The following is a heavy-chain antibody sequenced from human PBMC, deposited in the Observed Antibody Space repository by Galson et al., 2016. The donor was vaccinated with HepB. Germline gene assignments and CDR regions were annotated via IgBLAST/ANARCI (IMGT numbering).Heavy chain of an antibody. V-gene: IGHV4-30-4*01. CDR3: AREDWNYSYYGLDV. Sequence: TLSLTCTVSGGSISSGDYYWSWIRQPPGKGLEWIGYTHYSGSTYYNPSLKSRVTISVDTSKNQFSLKLSSVTAADTAVYYCAREDWNYSYYGLDVWGQGTPVTVFS. CDR2: THYSGST. D-gene: IGHD3/OR15-3a*01. J-gene: IGHJ6*02. CDR1: GGSISSGDYY.